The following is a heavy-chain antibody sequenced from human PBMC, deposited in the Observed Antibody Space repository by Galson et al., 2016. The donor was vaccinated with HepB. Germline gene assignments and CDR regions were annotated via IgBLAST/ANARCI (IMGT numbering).Heavy chain of an antibody. D-gene: IGHD6-13*01. V-gene: IGHV2-5*02. CDR3: ARWAFYSSTIDL. J-gene: IGHJ5*02. Sequence: PALVKPTQTLTLTCTFSGFSLSISGVGVGWIRQPPGKALEWLALIYWDDDKRYSPSSKNRFTIIKDTSKNQVVLTMTNMEPADTGTYYCARWAFYSSTIDLWGQGTLVTVSS. CDR1: GFSLSISGVG. CDR2: IYWDDDK.